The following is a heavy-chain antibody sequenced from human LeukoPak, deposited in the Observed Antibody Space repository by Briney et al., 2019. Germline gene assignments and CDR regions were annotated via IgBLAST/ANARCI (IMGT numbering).Heavy chain of an antibody. CDR2: IRSSSSPI. J-gene: IGHJ5*02. Sequence: GGSLRLSCVASGFTFSSYNMNWVRQAPGKGLEWVSYIRSSSSPIYYADSVKGRFTISRDNAKNSLYLQMNSLRAEDTAVYYCASMTTVPPTPWGQGTLVTVSS. V-gene: IGHV3-21*05. CDR3: ASMTTVPPTP. D-gene: IGHD4-17*01. CDR1: GFTFSSYN.